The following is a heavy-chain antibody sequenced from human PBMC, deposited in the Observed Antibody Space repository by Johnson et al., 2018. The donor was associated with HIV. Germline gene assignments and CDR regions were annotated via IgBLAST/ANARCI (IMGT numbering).Heavy chain of an antibody. V-gene: IGHV3-48*03. J-gene: IGHJ3*02. Sequence: MQLVESGGGLVQPGGSLRLSCAASGFTFSSYEMNWVRQAPGKGLEWVSYISSSGSTIYYADSVTGRFTISRDNAKNSLYLQMNSLRAEDTAVYFCAREGAWELRPGAFDIWGQGTMVTVSS. D-gene: IGHD1-26*01. CDR3: AREGAWELRPGAFDI. CDR1: GFTFSSYE. CDR2: ISSSGSTI.